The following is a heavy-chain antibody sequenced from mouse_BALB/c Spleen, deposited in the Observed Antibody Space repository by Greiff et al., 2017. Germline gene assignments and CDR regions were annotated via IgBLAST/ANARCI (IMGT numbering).Heavy chain of an antibody. CDR3: ARILRSFAY. CDR2: IDPENGNT. CDR1: GFNIKDYY. J-gene: IGHJ3*01. D-gene: IGHD1-1*01. Sequence: EVMLVESGAELVRPGALVKLSCKASGFNIKDYYMHWVKQRPEQGLEWIGWIDPENGNTIYDPKFQGKASITADTSSNTAYLQLSSLTSEDTAVYYCARILRSFAYWGQGTLVTVSA. V-gene: IGHV14-1*02.